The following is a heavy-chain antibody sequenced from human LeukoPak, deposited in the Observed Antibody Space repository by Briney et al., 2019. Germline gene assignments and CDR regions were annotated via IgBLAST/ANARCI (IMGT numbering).Heavy chain of an antibody. CDR1: GDSISSYY. CDR2: LYYSGST. D-gene: IGHD5-12*01. CDR3: AKGPGVATGRWFDY. V-gene: IGHV4-59*01. Sequence: SETLSLTCTVSGDSISSYYWSWIRQPPGKGLEWIGYLYYSGSTNYNPSLKSRVTISIDTSKNQFSLKLSSVTAADTAVYYCAKGPGVATGRWFDYWGQGTLITVSS. J-gene: IGHJ4*02.